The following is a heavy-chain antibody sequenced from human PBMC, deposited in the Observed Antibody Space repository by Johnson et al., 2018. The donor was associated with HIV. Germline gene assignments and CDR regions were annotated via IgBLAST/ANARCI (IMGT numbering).Heavy chain of an antibody. Sequence: EVQLVESGGGLIQRGASLRLSCAASGFSFGDYPMNWVRQAPGKGLEWISGITGSGGSTYSADSVKGQFTISRDNSKNTLHLQMNSLRTEDTAVYYCAKGTNPLAFDIWGQGTMVTVSS. CDR3: AKGTNPLAFDI. CDR1: GFSFGDYP. J-gene: IGHJ3*02. CDR2: ITGSGGST. V-gene: IGHV3-23*04. D-gene: IGHD2-8*01.